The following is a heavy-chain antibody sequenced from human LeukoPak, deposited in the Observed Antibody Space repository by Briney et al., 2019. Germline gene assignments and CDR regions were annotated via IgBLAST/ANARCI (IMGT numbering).Heavy chain of an antibody. V-gene: IGHV1-46*01. CDR1: GYTFTSYY. D-gene: IGHD6-13*01. J-gene: IGHJ4*02. CDR2: INPTGGST. CDR3: ARDRVIAAAGSFDY. Sequence: ASVKVSCKASGYTFTSYYMHWVRQAPGQGLEWMGIINPTGGSTTYAQRFQGRVTITRDTSTSTVYMELRSLRSEDTAVYYCARDRVIAAAGSFDYWGQGTLVTVSS.